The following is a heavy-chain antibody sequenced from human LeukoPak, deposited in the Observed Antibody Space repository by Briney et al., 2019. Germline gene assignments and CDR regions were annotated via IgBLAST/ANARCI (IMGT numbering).Heavy chain of an antibody. CDR2: ISFDGINK. CDR3: AKDLVTYYYYYSMDV. CDR1: GFTFSGYG. Sequence: GGSLRLSCAASGFTFSGYGVHWVRQAPGKGLEWVTFISFDGINKFYADSVKGRFTISRDNSKNTLYLQMNSLRAEDTAVYYCAKDLVTYYYYYSMDVWGHRTTVTVSS. J-gene: IGHJ6*02. D-gene: IGHD3-10*01. V-gene: IGHV3-30*18.